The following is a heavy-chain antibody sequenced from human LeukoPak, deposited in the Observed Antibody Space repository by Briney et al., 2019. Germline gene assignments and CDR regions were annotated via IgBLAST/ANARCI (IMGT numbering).Heavy chain of an antibody. V-gene: IGHV1-3*01. D-gene: IGHD4-17*01. J-gene: IGHJ4*02. CDR2: INAGNGNT. CDR3: ARDSLGTTPLDY. Sequence: AASVKVSCKASGYIFISYAMHWVRQAPGQRLEWMGWINAGNGNTKYSQKFQGRVTITRDTSASTVYMELSSLRSEDTAVYYCARDSLGTTPLDYWGQGTLVTVSS. CDR1: GYIFISYA.